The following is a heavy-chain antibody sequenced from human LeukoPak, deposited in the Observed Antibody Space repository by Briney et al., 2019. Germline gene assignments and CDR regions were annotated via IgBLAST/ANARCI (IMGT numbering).Heavy chain of an antibody. CDR1: GYTFTSYG. V-gene: IGHV1-18*01. CDR2: ISAYNGNT. CDR3: ARDGDYGDYVLSNYYYYGMDV. Sequence: ASVKVSCKASGYTFTSYGISWVRQAPGQGLEWMGWISAYNGNTNYAQKLQGRVTMTTDTSTSTAYMELRSLRSDDTAVYYCARDGDYGDYVLSNYYYYGMDVWGQGTTVTVSS. D-gene: IGHD4-17*01. J-gene: IGHJ6*02.